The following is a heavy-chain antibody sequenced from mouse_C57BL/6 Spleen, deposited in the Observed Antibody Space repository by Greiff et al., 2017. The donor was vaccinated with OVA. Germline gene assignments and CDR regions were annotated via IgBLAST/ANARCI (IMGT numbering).Heavy chain of an antibody. Sequence: EVQVVESGGGLVKPGGSLKLSCAASGFPFSDYGMHWVRQAPEKGLEWVAYISSGSSTIYYADTVKGRFTISRDNAKNTLFLQMTSLRSEDTAMYYGARDWFAYWGQGTLVTVSA. CDR1: GFPFSDYG. J-gene: IGHJ3*01. CDR2: ISSGSSTI. CDR3: ARDWFAY. V-gene: IGHV5-17*01.